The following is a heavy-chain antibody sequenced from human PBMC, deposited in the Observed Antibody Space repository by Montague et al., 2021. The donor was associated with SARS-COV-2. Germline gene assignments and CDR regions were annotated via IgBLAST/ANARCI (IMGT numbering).Heavy chain of an antibody. Sequence: TLSLTCTVSGGSISSGGHYWSWIRQHPGKGLEWIGYIYYSGSTYYNPSLKSRVTISVDTSKNQFSLKLSSVTDADTAVYYCARDGALTGHQRLEYWGQGTLVTVSS. D-gene: IGHD3-16*01. CDR3: ARDGALTGHQRLEY. V-gene: IGHV4-31*03. J-gene: IGHJ4*02. CDR1: GGSISSGGHY. CDR2: IYYSGST.